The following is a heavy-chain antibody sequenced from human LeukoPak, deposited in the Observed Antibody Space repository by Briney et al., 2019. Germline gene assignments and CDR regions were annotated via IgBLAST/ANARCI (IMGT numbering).Heavy chain of an antibody. V-gene: IGHV4-61*02. J-gene: IGHJ5*02. CDR2: IYTSGST. D-gene: IGHD3-9*01. Sequence: PSETLSLTCTVSGGSISSGSYYWSWIRQPAGKGLEWIGRIYTSGSTNYNPSLKSRVTISVDMSKNQFSLKLSSVTAADTAVYYCARAMGEFLRFDWLLSGNWFDPWGQGTLVTVSS. CDR1: GGSISSGSYY. CDR3: ARAMGEFLRFDWLLSGNWFDP.